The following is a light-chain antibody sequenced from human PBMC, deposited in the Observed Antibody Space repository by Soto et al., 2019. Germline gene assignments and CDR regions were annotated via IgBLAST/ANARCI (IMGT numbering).Light chain of an antibody. CDR1: ESVSSTY. Sequence: DIVLTQSPGTLSLSPGERATLSCRASESVSSTYLAWYQQKPGQAPSLLIYGASSRPTDIPDRFSGSGSGTDFTLTISRLEPEDFPVYYCQQYGGSPQTFGQGTKLEIK. CDR3: QQYGGSPQT. V-gene: IGKV3-20*01. CDR2: GAS. J-gene: IGKJ2*01.